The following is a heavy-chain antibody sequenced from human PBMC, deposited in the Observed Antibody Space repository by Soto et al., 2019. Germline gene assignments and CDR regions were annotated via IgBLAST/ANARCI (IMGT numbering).Heavy chain of an antibody. J-gene: IGHJ4*02. CDR1: GFTFSTYA. V-gene: IGHV3-30-3*01. Sequence: QVQLVESGGGVVQPGRSLRLSCAASGFTFSTYAMHWVRQAPGKGLEWVAVISYDGSNKYYADSVKGRFTISRDNSKNPLYLQMNNLRVEDTAVYYCAREYGYNYGTFDYWGQGTLVTVSS. CDR3: AREYGYNYGTFDY. CDR2: ISYDGSNK. D-gene: IGHD5-18*01.